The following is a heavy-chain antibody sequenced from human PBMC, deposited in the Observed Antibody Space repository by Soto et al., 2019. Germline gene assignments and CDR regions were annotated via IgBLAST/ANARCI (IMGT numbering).Heavy chain of an antibody. CDR2: ISYDGSNK. Sequence: QVQLVESGGGVVQPGRSLRLSCAASGFTFSSYGMHWVRQAPGKGLEWVAVISYDGSNKYYADSVKRRFTISRDNSKNTLYLQMNSLRAEDTAVYYCAKDREITIFGVVIQPVVTAPQEWGQGTLVTVSS. CDR3: AKDREITIFGVVIQPVVTAPQE. V-gene: IGHV3-30*18. J-gene: IGHJ4*02. CDR1: GFTFSSYG. D-gene: IGHD3-3*01.